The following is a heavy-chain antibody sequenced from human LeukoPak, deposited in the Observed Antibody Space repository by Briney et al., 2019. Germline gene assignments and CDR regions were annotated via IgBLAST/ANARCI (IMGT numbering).Heavy chain of an antibody. D-gene: IGHD2-15*01. Sequence: GGSLRLSCAASGFTFSNYSMNWVRQAPGKGLEWVSYISSSSSPIYYADSVKGRFTISRDNAKNSLYLQMNSLRAEDTAVYYCARLAKDIVVVVAATDAVDIWGQGTMVTVSS. CDR2: ISSSSSPI. J-gene: IGHJ3*02. CDR1: GFTFSNYS. V-gene: IGHV3-48*04. CDR3: ARLAKDIVVVVAATDAVDI.